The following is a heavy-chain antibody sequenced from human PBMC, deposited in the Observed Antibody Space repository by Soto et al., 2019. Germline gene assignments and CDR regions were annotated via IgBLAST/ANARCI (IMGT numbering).Heavy chain of an antibody. D-gene: IGHD6-6*01. Sequence: EVQLVESGGGLVQPGGSLRLSCAVSGFTFGSYSMNWVRQAPGKGLEWVSSISSSSSYIYYADSVKGRFTISRDNAKNSLYLQMNSLRAEDTAVYYCARSRGQLDYWGQGTLVTVSS. CDR3: ARSRGQLDY. CDR1: GFTFGSYS. CDR2: ISSSSSYI. J-gene: IGHJ4*02. V-gene: IGHV3-21*01.